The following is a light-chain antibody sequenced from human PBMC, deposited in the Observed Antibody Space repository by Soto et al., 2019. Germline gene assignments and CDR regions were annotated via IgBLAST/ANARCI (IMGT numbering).Light chain of an antibody. CDR3: QQYGTSRT. CDR2: GAS. J-gene: IGKJ1*01. V-gene: IGKV3-20*01. CDR1: QSVRSSY. Sequence: EIVLTQSPGTLSLSPGERATLSCRASQSVRSSYLAWYQQKPGQAPRLLIYGASSRATGIPDRFSGSGSGTDFTHTISRLEPEDFAVYYCQQYGTSRTFGQGTKVEIK.